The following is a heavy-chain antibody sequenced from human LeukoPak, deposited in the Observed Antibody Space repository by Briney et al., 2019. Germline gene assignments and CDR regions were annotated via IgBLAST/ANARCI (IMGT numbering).Heavy chain of an antibody. J-gene: IGHJ4*02. V-gene: IGHV3-49*04. CDR2: IRSKPYGETT. CDR1: GFTFSSSW. CDR3: ARYIWS. D-gene: IGHD3-3*01. Sequence: PGGSLRLSCVASGFTFSSSWMSWVRRAPGKGLEWVGFIRSKPYGETTEYAASVKGRFTISRDDSKSIAYLQMNSLKTEDTAVYYCARYIWSWGQGTLVTVSS.